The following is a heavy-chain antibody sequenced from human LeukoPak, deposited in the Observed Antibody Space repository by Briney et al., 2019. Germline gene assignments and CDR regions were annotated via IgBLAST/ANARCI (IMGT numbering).Heavy chain of an antibody. J-gene: IGHJ3*01. CDR1: GYNFNSYY. V-gene: IGHV1-2*02. CDR3: ARNEPAVSVVDAFDV. Sequence: ASVKLSCKASGYNFNSYYIHWVRQAPGQGLKWMGWINPDNGKTKYEPRFQGRVTMTWDTSIDTAYVDLTGLRSDDTAVYYCARNEPAVSVVDAFDVWGQGTVVTVSS. CDR2: INPDNGKT. D-gene: IGHD1-1*01.